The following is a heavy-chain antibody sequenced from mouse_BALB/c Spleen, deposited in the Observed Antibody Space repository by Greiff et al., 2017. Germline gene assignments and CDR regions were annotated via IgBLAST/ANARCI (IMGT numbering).Heavy chain of an antibody. V-gene: IGHV5-6-5*01. J-gene: IGHJ3*01. CDR3: ARGDDGYYAWFAY. CDR2: ISSGGST. D-gene: IGHD2-3*01. Sequence: EVQLVESGGGLVKPGGSLKLSCAASGFTFSSYAMSWVRQTPEKRLEWVASISSGGSTYYPDSVKGRFTISRDNARNILYLQMSSLRSEDTAMYYCARGDDGYYAWFAYWGQGTLVTVSA. CDR1: GFTFSSYA.